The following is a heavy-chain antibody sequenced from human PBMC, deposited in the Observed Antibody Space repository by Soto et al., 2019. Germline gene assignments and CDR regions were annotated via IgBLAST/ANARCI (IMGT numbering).Heavy chain of an antibody. J-gene: IGHJ4*02. CDR1: GFTFSSYA. V-gene: IGHV3-30-3*01. CDR2: ISYDGSNK. CDR3: ARDAEGYYFDY. Sequence: ESGGGVVQPGRSLRLSCAASGFTFSSYAMHWVRQAPGKGLEWVAVISYDGSNKYYADSVKGRFTISRDNSKNTLYLQMNSLRAEDTAVYYCARDAEGYYFDYWGQGTLVTVSS.